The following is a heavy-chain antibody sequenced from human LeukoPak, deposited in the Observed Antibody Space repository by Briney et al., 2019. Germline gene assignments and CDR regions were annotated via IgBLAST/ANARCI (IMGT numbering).Heavy chain of an antibody. CDR3: ARGMVVPAANYYYYYYMDV. D-gene: IGHD2-2*01. J-gene: IGHJ6*03. Sequence: PSETLSLTCTVSGYSISSGYYWGWIRQPPGKGLEWIGSIFHSGSTYYNPSLKSRVTISVDTSKNQFSLKLSSVTAADTAVYYCARGMVVPAANYYYYYYMDVWGKGTTVTVSS. V-gene: IGHV4-38-2*02. CDR2: IFHSGST. CDR1: GYSISSGYY.